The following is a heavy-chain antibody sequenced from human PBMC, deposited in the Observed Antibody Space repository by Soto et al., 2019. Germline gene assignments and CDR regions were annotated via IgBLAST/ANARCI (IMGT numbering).Heavy chain of an antibody. Sequence: EVQLLESGGGLVQPGGSLRLSCAASGFTFSNYAMSWVRQAPGKGLEWVSAISGSGSSTYYADSVKGRFTISRDNSKNPLYLQMNSLRAEDTAVYYCAYFTAVSYYYGMDVWGQGTTVTVSS. CDR1: GFTFSNYA. V-gene: IGHV3-23*01. CDR2: ISGSGSST. J-gene: IGHJ6*02. CDR3: AYFTAVSYYYGMDV. D-gene: IGHD4-4*01.